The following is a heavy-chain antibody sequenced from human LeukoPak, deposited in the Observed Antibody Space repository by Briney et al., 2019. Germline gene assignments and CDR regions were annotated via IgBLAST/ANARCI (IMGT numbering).Heavy chain of an antibody. Sequence: GGSLRLSCAASGFTFNAYGMSWVRQAPGKGLEWVSGISGSGGATYYADSVKGRFTVSRDDPHNTLYLQMNSVRAEDTAVYFCARGGVDHYGSGTYYLMYYFDHWGQGALVTVSS. CDR2: ISGSGGAT. V-gene: IGHV3-23*01. D-gene: IGHD3-10*01. CDR3: ARGGVDHYGSGTYYLMYYFDH. CDR1: GFTFNAYG. J-gene: IGHJ4*02.